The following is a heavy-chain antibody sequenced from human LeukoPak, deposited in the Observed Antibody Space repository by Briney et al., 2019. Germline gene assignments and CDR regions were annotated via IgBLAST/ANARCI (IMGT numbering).Heavy chain of an antibody. Sequence: PGGSLRLSCAASGFTLSSYWLHWVRQAPGEGLVWVSQISPDGSIATYADSVKGRFTISRDNFKNTIYLHINSLKAEDTAVYSCARGCSATRCPADYWGQGSLVTVSS. CDR2: ISPDGSIA. J-gene: IGHJ4*02. CDR3: ARGCSATRCPADY. CDR1: GFTLSSYW. V-gene: IGHV3-74*01. D-gene: IGHD2-15*01.